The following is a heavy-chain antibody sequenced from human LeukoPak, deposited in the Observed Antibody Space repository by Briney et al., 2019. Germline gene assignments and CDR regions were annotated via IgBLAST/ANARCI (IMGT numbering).Heavy chain of an antibody. Sequence: SEILSLTCTVSGGSISSYYWSWIRQPPGKGLEWIGYIHYSGSTNYNPSLKSRVTISVDTSKNQFSLKLSSVTAADTAVYYCAREATAGYFDYWGQGTLVTVSS. D-gene: IGHD2-21*02. J-gene: IGHJ4*02. CDR1: GGSISSYY. V-gene: IGHV4-59*01. CDR3: AREATAGYFDY. CDR2: IHYSGST.